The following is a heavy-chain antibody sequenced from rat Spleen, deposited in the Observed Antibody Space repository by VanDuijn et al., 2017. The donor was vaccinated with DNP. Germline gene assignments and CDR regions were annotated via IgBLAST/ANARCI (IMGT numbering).Heavy chain of an antibody. CDR3: ARTYYSDYSAMDA. Sequence: VQLQESGPGLVKPSQSLSLTCSVTGYSIISSYRWHWIRKFPGNKLEWLGYMNSAGSTNYSPSLKSRISITRDTSKNQFFLQVNSITTEDTATYYCARTYYSDYSAMDAWGQGTSVTVSS. V-gene: IGHV3-3*01. CDR2: MNSAGST. J-gene: IGHJ4*01. CDR1: GYSIISSYR. D-gene: IGHD1-1*01.